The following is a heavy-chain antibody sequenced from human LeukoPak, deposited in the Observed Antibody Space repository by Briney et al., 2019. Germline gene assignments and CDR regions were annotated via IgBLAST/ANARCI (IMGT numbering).Heavy chain of an antibody. J-gene: IGHJ5*02. D-gene: IGHD6-6*01. Sequence: ASVKVSCKASGYTFTSYGISWVRQAPGQGLEWMGWISAYNGNTNYTQKLQGSVTMTTDTSTSTAYMELSSLRSEDTAVYYCARGDEYRRDWFDPWGQGTLVTVSS. CDR3: ARGDEYRRDWFDP. V-gene: IGHV1-18*01. CDR2: ISAYNGNT. CDR1: GYTFTSYG.